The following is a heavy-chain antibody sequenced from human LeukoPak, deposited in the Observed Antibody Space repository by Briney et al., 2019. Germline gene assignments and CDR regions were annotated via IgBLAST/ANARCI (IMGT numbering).Heavy chain of an antibody. V-gene: IGHV1-18*01. D-gene: IGHD6-19*01. CDR1: GYTFTSYG. CDR2: ISAYKGNT. J-gene: IGHJ4*02. Sequence: GASVKVSCKASGYTFTSYGISWVRQAPGQGLEWMGWISAYKGNTNYAQKLQGRVTMTSDTSTSTAYMELRSLRSDDTAVYYCARDGRIAVAGTAGGYWGQGTLVTVSS. CDR3: ARDGRIAVAGTAGGY.